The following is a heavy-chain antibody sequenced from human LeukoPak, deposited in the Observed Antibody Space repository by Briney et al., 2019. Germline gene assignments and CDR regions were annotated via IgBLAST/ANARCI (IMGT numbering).Heavy chain of an antibody. Sequence: GGPLRLSCAASGFTFSIYWMHWVRQAPGKGLVWVSRINSDGSSTNYADSVKGRITISRDNAKNTLYLQMNSLRAEDTAVYYCARDIYGYFDLWGRGTLVTVSS. CDR3: ARDIYGYFDL. D-gene: IGHD3-16*01. V-gene: IGHV3-74*01. J-gene: IGHJ2*01. CDR1: GFTFSIYW. CDR2: INSDGSST.